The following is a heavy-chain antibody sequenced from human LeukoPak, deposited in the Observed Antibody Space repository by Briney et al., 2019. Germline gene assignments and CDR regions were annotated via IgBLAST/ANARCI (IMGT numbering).Heavy chain of an antibody. CDR3: ARDLSDDSSGYSYYFDY. V-gene: IGHV4-4*08. CDR1: GDSISGYY. CDR2: IHNSGNS. J-gene: IGHJ4*02. D-gene: IGHD3-22*01. Sequence: SETLSLTCSVSGDSISGYYWSWIRQPPGKGLEWIAYIHNSGNSNYNPSLKSRVTISADTSKNQFSLKLSSVTAADTAVYYCARDLSDDSSGYSYYFDYWGQGTLVTVSS.